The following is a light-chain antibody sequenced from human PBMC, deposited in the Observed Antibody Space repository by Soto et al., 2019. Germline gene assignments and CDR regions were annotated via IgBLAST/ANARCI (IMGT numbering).Light chain of an antibody. J-gene: IGLJ3*02. Sequence: QSALTQPPSVSGSPGQSVTISCTGTSTDVGGCNYVSWYQQHPGKAPKLIIYDVSNRPSGVPDRFSGSKSGNTASLTISGLQAEEEADYYCCSYTSRSARVFGGGTKVTVL. V-gene: IGLV2-14*01. CDR1: STDVGGCNY. CDR3: CSYTSRSARV. CDR2: DVS.